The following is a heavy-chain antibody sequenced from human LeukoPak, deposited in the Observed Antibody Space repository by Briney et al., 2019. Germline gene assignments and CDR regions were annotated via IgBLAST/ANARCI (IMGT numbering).Heavy chain of an antibody. J-gene: IGHJ4*02. Sequence: PGGSLRLSCAASGFTFSSSGMHWVRQVPGKGLEWMAFIRYDGSDKYYAESVKGRFTISRDNSKNTLYLQMNSLRAEDTAVYYCARAGGFSGKYYFDYWGQGTLVTVSS. CDR1: GFTFSSSG. D-gene: IGHD1-26*01. CDR3: ARAGGFSGKYYFDY. V-gene: IGHV3-30*02. CDR2: IRYDGSDK.